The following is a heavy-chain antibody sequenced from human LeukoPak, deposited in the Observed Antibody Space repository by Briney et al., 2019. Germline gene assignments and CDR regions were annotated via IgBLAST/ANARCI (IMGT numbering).Heavy chain of an antibody. J-gene: IGHJ4*02. CDR3: ATSRGPAAIDY. CDR2: INSDGSST. CDR1: GFTFSSYW. Sequence: PGGSLRLSCAASGFTFSSYWMHWVRQAPGEGLVWVSDINSDGSSTSYADSVKGRFTISRDNAKNTLYLQMNSLRAEDTAVFYCATSRGPAAIDYWGQGTLVTVSS. V-gene: IGHV3-74*01. D-gene: IGHD2-2*01.